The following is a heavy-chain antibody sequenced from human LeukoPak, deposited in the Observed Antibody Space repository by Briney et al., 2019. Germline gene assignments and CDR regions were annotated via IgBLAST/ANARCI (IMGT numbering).Heavy chain of an antibody. V-gene: IGHV3-23*01. Sequence: GGSLRLSCAASGFTFSSYAMSWVRQPPGKGLEWVSTVSGSGGRSYYADAVKGRFIISRDNPKNTLYLQMNSLRAEDTAVYYCAKDMYLAGTSVTVPGWFDPWGQGTLVTVSS. D-gene: IGHD4-17*01. J-gene: IGHJ5*02. CDR1: GFTFSSYA. CDR3: AKDMYLAGTSVTVPGWFDP. CDR2: VSGSGGRS.